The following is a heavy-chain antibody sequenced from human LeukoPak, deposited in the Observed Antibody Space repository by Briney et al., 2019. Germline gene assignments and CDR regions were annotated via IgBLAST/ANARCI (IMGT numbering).Heavy chain of an antibody. CDR1: GYTFTGYY. CDR2: INPNSGGT. J-gene: IGHJ4*02. D-gene: IGHD3-22*01. CDR3: ARAMGGDNSGYRPFDY. Sequence: ASVTVSCKASGYTFTGYYMHWVRQAPGQGLEWMGWINPNSGGTNYAQKFQGRVTMTRDTSISTAYMELSRLRSDDTAVYYCARAMGGDNSGYRPFDYRGQGTLVTVSS. V-gene: IGHV1-2*02.